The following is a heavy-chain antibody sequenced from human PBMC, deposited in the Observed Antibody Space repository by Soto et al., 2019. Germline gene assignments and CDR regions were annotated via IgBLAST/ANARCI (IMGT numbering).Heavy chain of an antibody. J-gene: IGHJ1*01. D-gene: IGHD6-19*01. CDR1: GGSISSYY. CDR3: ATRYSSGPYGEYFQH. CDR2: IYYSGST. V-gene: IGHV4-59*12. Sequence: SETLSITCTLSGGSISSYYWSWIRQPPGKGLEWIGYIYYSGSTNYNPSLKSRVTISVDTSKNQFSLKLSSVTAEDTAVYYCATRYSSGPYGEYFQHWGQGTLVTGSS.